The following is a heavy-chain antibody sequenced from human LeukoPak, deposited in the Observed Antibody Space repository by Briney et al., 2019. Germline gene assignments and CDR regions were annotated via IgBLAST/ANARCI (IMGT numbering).Heavy chain of an antibody. D-gene: IGHD3-22*01. V-gene: IGHV4-30-4*08. CDR1: GGSISSGDYY. Sequence: SETLSLTCTVSGGSISSGDYYWSWIRQPPGKGLEWIGYIYYSGSTYYNPSLKSRVTISVDTSKNQFSLKLSSVTAADTAVYYCARDGEYGSSGSGAFDIWGQGTMVTVSS. CDR2: IYYSGST. J-gene: IGHJ3*02. CDR3: ARDGEYGSSGSGAFDI.